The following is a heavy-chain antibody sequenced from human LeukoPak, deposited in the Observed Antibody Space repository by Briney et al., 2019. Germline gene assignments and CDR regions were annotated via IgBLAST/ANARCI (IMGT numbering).Heavy chain of an antibody. CDR2: IDPSDSYT. J-gene: IGHJ6*02. V-gene: IGHV5-10-1*01. Sequence: GESLKISCKGSGYSFTSYWISWVRQMPGKGLEWMGRIDPSDSYTNYSPSFQGHVTISADKSISTAYLQWSSLKASDTAMYYCASRGFDCSSTSCYEDGMDVWGQGTTVTVSS. CDR3: ASRGFDCSSTSCYEDGMDV. D-gene: IGHD2-2*01. CDR1: GYSFTSYW.